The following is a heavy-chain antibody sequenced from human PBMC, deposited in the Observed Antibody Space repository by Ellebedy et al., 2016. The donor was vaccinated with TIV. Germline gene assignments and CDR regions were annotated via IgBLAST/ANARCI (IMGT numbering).Heavy chain of an antibody. J-gene: IGHJ4*02. CDR3: ARDAMIWIFDS. Sequence: GESLKISCAASGFTFSSAWMNWVRQAPGKGLEWISYISNSDTIYYADSVRGRFTISRDKAKKSVYLQMNSLRVDDTGVYYCARDAMIWIFDSWGQGTLVTVSS. D-gene: IGHD3-22*01. CDR1: GFTFSSAW. V-gene: IGHV3-69-1*01. CDR2: ISNSDTI.